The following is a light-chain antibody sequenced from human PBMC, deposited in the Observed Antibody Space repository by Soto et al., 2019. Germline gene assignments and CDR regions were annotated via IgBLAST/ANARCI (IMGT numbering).Light chain of an antibody. Sequence: DIQLTQSPSFLSASVGDRLTITCRASQGISTWIAWYQQKPGKAPELLIYDASSLQSGVPSRFSGSGSGTDFTLTISSLQPEDFATYYCQQVNSFPLTFGGGTKVDIK. V-gene: IGKV1-12*01. CDR1: QGISTW. J-gene: IGKJ4*01. CDR3: QQVNSFPLT. CDR2: DAS.